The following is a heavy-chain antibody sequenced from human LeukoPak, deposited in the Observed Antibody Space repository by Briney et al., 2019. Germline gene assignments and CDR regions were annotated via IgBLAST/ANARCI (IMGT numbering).Heavy chain of an antibody. J-gene: IGHJ4*02. Sequence: SETLSLTCAVYGGSFSGYYWGWIRQPPGKGLEWIGSIYHSGSTYYNPSLKSRVTISVDTSKNQFSLKLSSVTAADTAVYYCARVGDTAGTTWSFDYWGQGTLVTVSS. CDR2: IYHSGST. V-gene: IGHV4-38-2*01. CDR3: ARVGDTAGTTWSFDY. D-gene: IGHD5-18*01. CDR1: GGSFSGYY.